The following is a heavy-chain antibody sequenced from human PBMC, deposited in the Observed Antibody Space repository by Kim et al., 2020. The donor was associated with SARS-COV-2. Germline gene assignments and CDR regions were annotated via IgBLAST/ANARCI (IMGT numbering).Heavy chain of an antibody. V-gene: IGHV6-1*01. CDR2: TYYRTKWYN. J-gene: IGHJ5*02. CDR1: GDSVSNTSAA. CDR3: VRDGGRDFHP. Sequence: SQTLSLTCAISGDSVSNTSAAWSWLRQSPLRGLEWLGRTYYRTKWYNEYVVSVKSRITIKADTPRNQTSLQLSSVTSEDTGVYYCVRDGGRDFHPWGQGT. D-gene: IGHD1-26*01.